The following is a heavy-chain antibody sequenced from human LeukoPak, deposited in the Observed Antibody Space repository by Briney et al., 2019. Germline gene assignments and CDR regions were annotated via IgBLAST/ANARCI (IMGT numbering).Heavy chain of an antibody. V-gene: IGHV3-7*01. CDR2: IKQDGSEK. Sequence: PGGSLRLSCAASGFTFSSYWMSWVRQAPGKGLEWVANIKQDGSEKYYVDSVKGRFTISRDNAKNSLYLQMNSLRAEDTAVYYCAREKVPYSSGWVSFDYWGQGTLVTVSS. CDR3: AREKVPYSSGWVSFDY. D-gene: IGHD6-19*01. CDR1: GFTFSSYW. J-gene: IGHJ4*02.